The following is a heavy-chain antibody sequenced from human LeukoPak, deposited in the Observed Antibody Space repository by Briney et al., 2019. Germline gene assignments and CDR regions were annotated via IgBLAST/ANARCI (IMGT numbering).Heavy chain of an antibody. CDR1: GGSFSGYY. V-gene: IGHV4-34*01. CDR3: ARRIMITFGGVNFDY. CDR2: INHSGST. Sequence: SETLSLTCAVYGGSFSGYYWSWIRQPPGKGLEWIGEINHSGSTNYNPSLKSRVTISVDTSKNQFSLKLSSVTAADTAVYYCARRIMITFGGVNFDYWGQGTLVTVSS. D-gene: IGHD3-16*01. J-gene: IGHJ4*02.